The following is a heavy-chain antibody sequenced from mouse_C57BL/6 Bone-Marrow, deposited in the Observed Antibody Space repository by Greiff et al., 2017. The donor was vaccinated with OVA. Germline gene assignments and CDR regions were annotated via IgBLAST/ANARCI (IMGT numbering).Heavy chain of an antibody. CDR2: INPYNGGT. CDR1: GYTFTDYY. D-gene: IGHD2-4*01. Sequence: EVQLQQSGPVLVKPGASVKMSCKASGYTFTDYYMNWVKQSHGQSLEWIGVINPYNGGTSYNQKFKGKATLTVDKSSSTAYMELNSLTSEDSAVYYWAREGGYYDYPWFAYWGQGTLVTVSA. CDR3: AREGGYYDYPWFAY. V-gene: IGHV1-19*01. J-gene: IGHJ3*01.